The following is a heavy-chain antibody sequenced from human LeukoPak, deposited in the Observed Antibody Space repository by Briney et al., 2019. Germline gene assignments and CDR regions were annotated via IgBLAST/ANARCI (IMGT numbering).Heavy chain of an antibody. CDR2: IYHSGST. D-gene: IGHD2-2*02. Sequence: PSETLSLTCAVSGYSISSGYYWGWIRQPPGKGLEWIGSIYHSGSTYYNPSLKSRVTISVDTSKNQFSLKLSSVTAADTAVYYCARHLRNQLLYISWFDPWGQGTLVTVSS. CDR1: GYSISSGYY. CDR3: ARHLRNQLLYISWFDP. J-gene: IGHJ5*02. V-gene: IGHV4-38-2*01.